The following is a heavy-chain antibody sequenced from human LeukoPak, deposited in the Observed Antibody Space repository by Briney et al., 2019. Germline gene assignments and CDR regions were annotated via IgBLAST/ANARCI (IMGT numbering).Heavy chain of an antibody. CDR3: ARGGYLGRSSRSYFDY. J-gene: IGHJ4*02. V-gene: IGHV4-34*01. D-gene: IGHD6-6*01. CDR1: GGSFSGYY. CDR2: INHSGGT. Sequence: SETLSLTCAVYGGSFSGYYWSWLRQPPGKGLEWVGEINHSGGTTYNPSPKSRVTTSVDTSKNQFSLKLSSVTAADTAVYYCARGGYLGRSSRSYFDYWGQGTLVTVSS.